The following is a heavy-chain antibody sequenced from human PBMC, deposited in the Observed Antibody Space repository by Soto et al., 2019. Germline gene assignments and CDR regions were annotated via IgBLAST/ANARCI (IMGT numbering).Heavy chain of an antibody. D-gene: IGHD6-13*01. CDR2: IRSKANSYAT. V-gene: IGHV3-73*01. Sequence: GGSLRLSCAASGFTFSGSAMHWVRQASGKGLEWVGRIRSKANSYATAYAASVKGRFTISRDDSKNTAYLQMNSLKTEDTAVYYCTRPGYSSSWYVQDYWGQGTLVTVS. J-gene: IGHJ4*02. CDR3: TRPGYSSSWYVQDY. CDR1: GFTFSGSA.